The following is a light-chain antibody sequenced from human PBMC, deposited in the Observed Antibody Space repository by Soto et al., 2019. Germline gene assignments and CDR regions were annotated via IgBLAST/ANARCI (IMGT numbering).Light chain of an antibody. CDR2: EVS. V-gene: IGLV2-14*01. Sequence: QSALTQPASVSGSPGQSITISCTGTSSDVGGYNYVSWYQQHPGKAPKLLIYEVSNRPSGVSNRFSGSKSGNTASLTMSGLQAEDEADYYCQSYDSNLSGPLFGVWTKRTV. CDR1: SSDVGGYNY. CDR3: QSYDSNLSGPL. J-gene: IGLJ2*01.